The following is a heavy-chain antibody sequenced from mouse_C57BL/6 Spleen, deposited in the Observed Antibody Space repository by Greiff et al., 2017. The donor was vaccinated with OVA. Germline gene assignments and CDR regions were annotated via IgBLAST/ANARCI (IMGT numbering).Heavy chain of an antibody. Sequence: QVQLQQPGAELVMPGASVKLSCKASGYTFTSYWMHWVKQRPGQGLEWIGEIDPSDSYTNYNQKFKGKSTLTVDKSSSTAYMQLSSLTSEDSAVYYWARGDYGSSYYAMDYWGQGTSVTVSS. V-gene: IGHV1-69*01. CDR1: GYTFTSYW. D-gene: IGHD1-1*01. J-gene: IGHJ4*01. CDR3: ARGDYGSSYYAMDY. CDR2: IDPSDSYT.